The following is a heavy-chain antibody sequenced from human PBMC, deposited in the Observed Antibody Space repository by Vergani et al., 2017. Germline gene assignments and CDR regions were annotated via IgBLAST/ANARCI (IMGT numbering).Heavy chain of an antibody. Sequence: QVQLVQSGAEVKKPGSSVKVSCKASGATFRSNTISWVRQVPGQGLEWMGRIIPVLGKTKYAQDFQGRLTITADTSTSTAYMELTSLRSQDTAVYYCARLVGANDPYFDYWGQGTLVTVSS. J-gene: IGHJ4*02. D-gene: IGHD1-26*01. CDR2: IIPVLGKT. CDR1: GATFRSNT. V-gene: IGHV1-69*02. CDR3: ARLVGANDPYFDY.